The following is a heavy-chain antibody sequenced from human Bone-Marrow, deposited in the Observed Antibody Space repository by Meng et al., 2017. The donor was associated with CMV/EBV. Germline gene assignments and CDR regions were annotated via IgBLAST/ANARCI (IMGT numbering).Heavy chain of an antibody. V-gene: IGHV1-8*03. J-gene: IGHJ3*02. CDR1: GYTFTSYD. D-gene: IGHD1-26*01. Sequence: ASVKVSCKASGYTFTSYDINWVRQATGQGLEWMGWMNPNSGNTGYAQKFQGRVTITRNTSISTAYMELSSLRSEDTAVYYCARDASRWDDAFDIWGQGTMVTVSS. CDR2: MNPNSGNT. CDR3: ARDASRWDDAFDI.